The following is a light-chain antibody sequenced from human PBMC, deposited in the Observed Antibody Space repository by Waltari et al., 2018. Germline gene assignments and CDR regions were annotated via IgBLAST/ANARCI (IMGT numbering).Light chain of an antibody. CDR2: VAS. CDR3: QQYFSSPPYT. CDR1: QSVSPSF. Sequence: EIVLTQSPDTLSLSPGERATPSCTASQSVSPSFLAWYKQKPGQAPRLLIYVASNRTTGIPDMFSGRGSVTDFTLTISRLEPEDFAVYYCQQYFSSPPYTFGQGTKLEIK. J-gene: IGKJ2*01. V-gene: IGKV3-20*01.